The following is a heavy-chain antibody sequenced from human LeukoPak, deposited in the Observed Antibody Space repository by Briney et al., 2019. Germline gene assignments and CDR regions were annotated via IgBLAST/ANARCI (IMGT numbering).Heavy chain of an antibody. J-gene: IGHJ4*02. V-gene: IGHV4-59*08. D-gene: IGHD6-19*01. CDR3: ARLRAGQWLGIDY. CDR1: GGSISSYY. CDR2: IYYSGST. Sequence: SETLSLTCTVSGGSISSYYWSWIRQPPGKGLEWVGYIYYSGSTNYNPSLKSRVTISVDTSKNQFSLKLSSVTAADTAVYYCARLRAGQWLGIDYWGQGTLVTVSS.